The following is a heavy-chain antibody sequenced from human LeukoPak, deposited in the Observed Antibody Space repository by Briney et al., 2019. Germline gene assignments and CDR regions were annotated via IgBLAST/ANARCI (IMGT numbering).Heavy chain of an antibody. CDR2: ISSSSSYI. CDR3: ARDWRDSSGYFYYFDY. Sequence: GGSLRLSCAASGFTFSSYSMNWVRQAPGKGLEWVSSISSSSSYIYYADSVKGRFTISRDNAKNSLYLQMNSLRAEDTAVYYCARDWRDSSGYFYYFDYWGQGTLVTVSS. D-gene: IGHD3-22*01. V-gene: IGHV3-21*01. CDR1: GFTFSSYS. J-gene: IGHJ4*02.